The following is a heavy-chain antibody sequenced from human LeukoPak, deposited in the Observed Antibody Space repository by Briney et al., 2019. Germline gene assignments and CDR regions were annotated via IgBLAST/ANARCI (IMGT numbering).Heavy chain of an antibody. CDR1: GGSIGSSSYY. V-gene: IGHV4-39*07. CDR2: IYYSGST. Sequence: SETLSLTCTVSGGSIGSSSYYWGWIRQPPGKGLEWIGSIYYSGSTYYNPSLKSRVTISVDTSKNQFSLKLSSVTAADTAVYYCAKDLPQPRNYYHYYDSSGSFDYWGQGTLVTVSS. J-gene: IGHJ4*02. D-gene: IGHD3-22*01. CDR3: AKDLPQPRNYYHYYDSSGSFDY.